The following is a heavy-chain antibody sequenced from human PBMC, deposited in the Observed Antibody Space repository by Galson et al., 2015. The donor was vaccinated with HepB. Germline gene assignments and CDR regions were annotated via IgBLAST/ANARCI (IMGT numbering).Heavy chain of an antibody. D-gene: IGHD3-10*01. V-gene: IGHV1-8*01. Sequence: SVKVSCKASGYSFPSYDINWVRQATGQGLEWMGWMNPTNGDTGFAQEFQGRVTVTSDSSTTTAYMELSSLRYGDTAVYYCARWFGDLDAFDIWGQGTMVTVSS. J-gene: IGHJ3*02. CDR1: GYSFPSYD. CDR2: MNPTNGDT. CDR3: ARWFGDLDAFDI.